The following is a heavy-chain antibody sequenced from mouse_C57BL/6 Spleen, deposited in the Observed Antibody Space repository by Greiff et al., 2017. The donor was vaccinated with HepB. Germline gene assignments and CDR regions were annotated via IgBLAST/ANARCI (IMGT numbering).Heavy chain of an antibody. CDR1: GYTFTSYW. V-gene: IGHV1-53*01. D-gene: IGHD1-1*01. Sequence: VQLQQPGTELVKPGASVKLSCKASGYTFTSYWMHWVKQRPGQGLEWIGNINPSNGGTNYNEKFKSKATLTVDKSSSTAYMQLSSLTSEDSAVYYCARSITTVLYWYFDVWGTGTTVTVSS. CDR3: ARSITTVLYWYFDV. CDR2: INPSNGGT. J-gene: IGHJ1*03.